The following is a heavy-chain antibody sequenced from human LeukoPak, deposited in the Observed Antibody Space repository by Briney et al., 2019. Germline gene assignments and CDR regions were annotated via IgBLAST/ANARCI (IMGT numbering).Heavy chain of an antibody. J-gene: IGHJ4*02. CDR3: ARHSSSWNPPDY. Sequence: SETLSLTCTVSRGSISSYYWSWTRQPPGKGLEWIEYIYYSGNTNYNPSLKSRVTISVDTSKNQFSLRLSSVTAADTAVYYCARHSSSWNPPDYWGQGTLVTVSS. V-gene: IGHV4-59*08. D-gene: IGHD6-13*01. CDR2: IYYSGNT. CDR1: RGSISSYY.